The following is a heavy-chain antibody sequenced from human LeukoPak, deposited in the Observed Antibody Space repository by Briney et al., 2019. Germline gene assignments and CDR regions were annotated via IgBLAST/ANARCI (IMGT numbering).Heavy chain of an antibody. D-gene: IGHD3-22*01. V-gene: IGHV3-30*03. CDR2: ISYDGSNK. Sequence: GGSLRLSCVGTGFTFSNYGIHWVRQAPGKGLEWVAVISYDGSNKYYADSVKGRFTISRDNSKNTLYLQMNSLRAEDTAVYYCARDLYDSSESAFDIWGQGTMVTVSS. CDR1: GFTFSNYG. CDR3: ARDLYDSSESAFDI. J-gene: IGHJ3*02.